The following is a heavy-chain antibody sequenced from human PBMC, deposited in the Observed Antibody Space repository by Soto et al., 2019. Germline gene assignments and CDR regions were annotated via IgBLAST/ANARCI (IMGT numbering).Heavy chain of an antibody. CDR2: ISGSGGAT. CDR1: GFTFSAYA. Sequence: EVQLLESGGGVVQPGGSLRLSCAASGFTFSAYAMSWVRQAPGKGLEWVSVISGSGGATYYADSVKGRFTISRDNSKNTLYLQMNSLGAEDTAVYYCARQEYSTTWYLKYWGQGTLVTVSS. J-gene: IGHJ4*02. V-gene: IGHV3-23*01. D-gene: IGHD6-13*01. CDR3: ARQEYSTTWYLKY.